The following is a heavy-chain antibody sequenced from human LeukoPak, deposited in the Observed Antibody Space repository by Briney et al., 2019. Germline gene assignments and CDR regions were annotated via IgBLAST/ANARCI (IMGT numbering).Heavy chain of an antibody. D-gene: IGHD3-22*01. Sequence: GSLRLSCAASGFTFSSYSMNWVRQAPGKGLEWVSSISSSSSYIYYADSVKGRFTISRDNAKNSLYLQMNSLRAEDTAVYYCARDHDSSGYYDFDYWGQGTLVTVSS. CDR2: ISSSSSYI. CDR3: ARDHDSSGYYDFDY. J-gene: IGHJ4*02. CDR1: GFTFSSYS. V-gene: IGHV3-21*01.